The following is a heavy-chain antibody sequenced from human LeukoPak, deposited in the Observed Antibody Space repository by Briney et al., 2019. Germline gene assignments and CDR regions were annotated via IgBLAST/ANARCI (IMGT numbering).Heavy chain of an antibody. CDR1: GFTFSSYS. D-gene: IGHD2-2*01. CDR2: ISSSSSYI. CDR3: ARDRQYQLLLGCMDV. Sequence: PGGSLRLSCAASGFTFSSYSMNWVRQAPGKGLEWVSSISSSSSYIYYADSVKGRFTISRDNAKNSLYLQMNSLRAEDTAVYYCARDRQYQLLLGCMDVWGKGTTVTVSS. V-gene: IGHV3-21*01. J-gene: IGHJ6*03.